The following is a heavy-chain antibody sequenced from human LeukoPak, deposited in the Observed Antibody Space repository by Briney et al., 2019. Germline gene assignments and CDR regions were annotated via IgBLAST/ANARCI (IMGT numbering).Heavy chain of an antibody. CDR2: LCTDHST. CDR1: GLSLSSIY. Sequence: PGGSLSLSCVASGLSLSSIYMSWVRRAPGPRLEGVSLLCTDHSTYYPNSVEGRFTITRDNSKNTIYLQMNSLRAEDTAVYYCARGGVHYWYPSYWGRGTLVTVSS. D-gene: IGHD2-8*02. CDR3: ARGGVHYWYPSY. J-gene: IGHJ4*02. V-gene: IGHV3-53*01.